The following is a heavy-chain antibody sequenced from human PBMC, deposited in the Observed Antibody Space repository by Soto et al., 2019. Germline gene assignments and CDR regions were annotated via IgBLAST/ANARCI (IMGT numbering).Heavy chain of an antibody. Sequence: QVQLVESGGGVVQPGRSLRLSCAASGCIFSTYAMHWVHQAPGTGLEWVAVISYDGSNKYEADSVKGRFTISRDNSKTTLSLQMTSLRAEETAVYYCARDSRSPAIVVAGVPGLEQWGPRTLVTVFS. D-gene: IGHD6-19*01. CDR2: ISYDGSNK. V-gene: IGHV3-30-3*01. J-gene: IGHJ4*02. CDR3: ARDSRSPAIVVAGVPGLEQ. CDR1: GCIFSTYA.